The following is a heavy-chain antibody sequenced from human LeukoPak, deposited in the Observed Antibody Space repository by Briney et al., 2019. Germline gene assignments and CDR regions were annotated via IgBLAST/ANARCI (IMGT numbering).Heavy chain of an antibody. CDR2: IYSGGTT. V-gene: IGHV3-53*01. J-gene: IGHJ6*02. CDR3: ARDPRTTGKSSYGMDV. CDR1: RITASSNY. Sequence: PGGSLRHSPAASRITASSNYMSWVRQPPGGGLERVSLIYSGGTTYYADSVQGRFTISRDNSKNTVYLQMNSLRVEDTAVYYCARDPRTTGKSSYGMDVWGQGTTVTVSS. D-gene: IGHD4-17*01.